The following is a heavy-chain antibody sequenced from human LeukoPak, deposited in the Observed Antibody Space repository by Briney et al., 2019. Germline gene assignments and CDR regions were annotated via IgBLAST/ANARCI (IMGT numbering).Heavy chain of an antibody. V-gene: IGHV3-23*01. CDR1: GFTFSSYA. Sequence: PGGSLRLSCAASGFTFSSYAMSWVRQAPGKGLEWVSAISGSGGSTYYADSVKGRFTISRDNSKNALYLQMNSLRAEDTAVYYCAREHIVVVAAIPSHYYYYGMDVWGQGTTVTVSS. CDR2: ISGSGGST. D-gene: IGHD2-21*02. J-gene: IGHJ6*02. CDR3: AREHIVVVAAIPSHYYYYGMDV.